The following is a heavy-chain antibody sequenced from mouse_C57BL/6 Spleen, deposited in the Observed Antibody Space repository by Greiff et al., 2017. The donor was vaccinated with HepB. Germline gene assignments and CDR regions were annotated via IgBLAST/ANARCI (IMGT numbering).Heavy chain of an antibody. V-gene: IGHV1-64*01. CDR3: ARGNTTLRYFDV. Sequence: VKLQQPGAELVKPGASVKLSCKASGYTFTSYWMHWVKQRPGQGLEWIGMIHPNSGSTNYNEKFKSKATLTVDKSSSTAYMQLSSLTSEDSAVYCCARGNTTLRYFDVWGTGTTVTVSS. CDR2: IHPNSGST. CDR1: GYTFTSYW. J-gene: IGHJ1*03. D-gene: IGHD1-1*01.